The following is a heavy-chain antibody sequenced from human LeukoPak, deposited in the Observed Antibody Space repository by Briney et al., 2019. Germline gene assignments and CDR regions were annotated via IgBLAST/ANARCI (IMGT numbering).Heavy chain of an antibody. V-gene: IGHV1-46*01. CDR2: INPSGGST. Sequence: ASVKVSCKASEYTFTSYYMHWVRQAPGQGLEWMGIINPSGGSTSYAQKFQGRVTMTSDTSTSTAYMELNSLRSEDTAVYYCAREKLGITMIVPDAFDIWGQGTMVTVSS. CDR1: EYTFTSYY. J-gene: IGHJ3*02. D-gene: IGHD3-22*01. CDR3: AREKLGITMIVPDAFDI.